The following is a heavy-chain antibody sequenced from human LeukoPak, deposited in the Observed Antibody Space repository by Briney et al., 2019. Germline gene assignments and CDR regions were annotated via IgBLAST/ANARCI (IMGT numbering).Heavy chain of an antibody. Sequence: GGSLRLSCAASGFTFSSYVMSWVRQAPGKGLEWVSAISGSGGSTYYADSVKGRFTISRDNSKNTLYLQMNSLRAEDTAVYYCAKVVMVRGVITHPYYYYGMDVWGQGTTVTVSS. V-gene: IGHV3-23*01. J-gene: IGHJ6*02. CDR1: GFTFSSYV. CDR2: ISGSGGST. CDR3: AKVVMVRGVITHPYYYYGMDV. D-gene: IGHD3-10*01.